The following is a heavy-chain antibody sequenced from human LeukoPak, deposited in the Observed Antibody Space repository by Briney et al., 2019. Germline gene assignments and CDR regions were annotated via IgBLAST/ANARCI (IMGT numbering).Heavy chain of an antibody. Sequence: SETLSLTCAVYGGSFSGYYWSWIRQPPGKGLEWIGEINHSGSTNYNPSLKSRVTISVDTSKKQFSLKRSSVTAADTAVYYCARDKLPTMGITGVDPWGQGTLVTVSS. CDR2: INHSGST. CDR1: GGSFSGYY. V-gene: IGHV4-34*01. CDR3: ARDKLPTMGITGVDP. J-gene: IGHJ5*02. D-gene: IGHD1-20*01.